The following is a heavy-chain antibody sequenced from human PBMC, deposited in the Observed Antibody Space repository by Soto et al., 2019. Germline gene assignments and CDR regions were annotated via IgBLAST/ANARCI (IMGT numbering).Heavy chain of an antibody. CDR3: ARDQGPGRYFDWLSYYYYYYGMDV. D-gene: IGHD3-9*01. V-gene: IGHV1-46*01. CDR2: INPSGGST. Sequence: ASVKVSCKASGYTFTSYYMHWVRQAPGQGLEWMGIINPSGGSTSYAQKFQGRVTMTRDTSTSTVYMELSSLRSGDTAVYYCARDQGPGRYFDWLSYYYYYYGMDVWGQGTTVTVSS. J-gene: IGHJ6*02. CDR1: GYTFTSYY.